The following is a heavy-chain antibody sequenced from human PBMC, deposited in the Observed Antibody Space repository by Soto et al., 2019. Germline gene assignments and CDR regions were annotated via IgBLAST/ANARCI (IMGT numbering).Heavy chain of an antibody. Sequence: SETLSLTCGVYGGSFRKYYWIWVRQPPGKGLEWIVEVNHSGEATYNPSLQSRVTISLDTSNNQFSLRLSSVTAADTAIYYCATRITVFGLLIPPFDPWGQGTQVTVSS. CDR2: VNHSGEA. V-gene: IGHV4-34*01. CDR1: GGSFRKYY. J-gene: IGHJ5*02. CDR3: ATRITVFGLLIPPFDP. D-gene: IGHD3-3*01.